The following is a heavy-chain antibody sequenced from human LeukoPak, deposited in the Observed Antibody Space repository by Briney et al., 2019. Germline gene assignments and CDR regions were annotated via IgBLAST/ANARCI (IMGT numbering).Heavy chain of an antibody. V-gene: IGHV4-34*01. CDR3: AGHVSAAAGGR. J-gene: IGHJ4*02. D-gene: IGHD6-13*01. Sequence: SETLSVICAVYGGSVRDNYWSWIRQPPGKGLEWIGEIHHSGSTKYNPSLKSRVTISLDTSKNQFSLKLNSMTAADTAVYYCAGHVSAAAGGRWGQGTLVTVSS. CDR1: GGSVRDNY. CDR2: IHHSGST.